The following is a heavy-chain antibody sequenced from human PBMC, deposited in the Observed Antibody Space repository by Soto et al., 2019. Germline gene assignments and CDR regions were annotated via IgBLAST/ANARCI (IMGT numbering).Heavy chain of an antibody. Sequence: ESGGGVVQPGRSLRLSCAASGFTFSSYGMHWVRQAPGKGLEWVAVISYDGSNKYYADSVKGRFTISRDNSKNTLYLQMNSLRAEDTAVYYCAKDPSRLVMITFGGVIANWGQGTLVTVSS. J-gene: IGHJ4*02. D-gene: IGHD3-16*01. CDR2: ISYDGSNK. V-gene: IGHV3-30*18. CDR3: AKDPSRLVMITFGGVIAN. CDR1: GFTFSSYG.